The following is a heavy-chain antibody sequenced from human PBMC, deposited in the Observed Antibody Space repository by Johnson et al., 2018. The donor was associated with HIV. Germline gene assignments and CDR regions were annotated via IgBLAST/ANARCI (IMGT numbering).Heavy chain of an antibody. CDR3: AREMAATNAWALDI. Sequence: EVQLVESGGGLVKPGGSLRLSCAASGFTFSNAWMSWVRQAPGKGLEWVANIKQDGSEKYYVDSVKGRFTISRDNAKNSLYLQMNSLRAEDTAVYYCAREMAATNAWALDIWGQGTMVTVSS. CDR2: IKQDGSEK. V-gene: IGHV3-7*03. CDR1: GFTFSNAW. D-gene: IGHD5-24*01. J-gene: IGHJ3*02.